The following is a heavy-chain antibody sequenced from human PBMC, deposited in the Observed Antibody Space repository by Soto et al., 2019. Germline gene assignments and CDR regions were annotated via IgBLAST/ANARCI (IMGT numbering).Heavy chain of an antibody. CDR1: GFTFSSYG. D-gene: IGHD2-15*01. CDR3: ANMVVSNHDAFDI. V-gene: IGHV3-30*18. J-gene: IGHJ3*02. Sequence: GGSLRLSCAASGFTFSSYGMHWVRQAPGKGLEWVAVISHDGSNKYYADSVKGRFTISRDNSKNTLYLQMNSLRAEDTAVYYCANMVVSNHDAFDIWGQGTMVTVSS. CDR2: ISHDGSNK.